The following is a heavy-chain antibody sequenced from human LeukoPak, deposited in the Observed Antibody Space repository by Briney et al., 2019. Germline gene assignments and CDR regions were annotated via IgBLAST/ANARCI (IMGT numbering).Heavy chain of an antibody. V-gene: IGHV1-2*06. CDR1: GYTFTGYY. Sequence: ASVKVSCKASGYTFTGYYMHWVRQAPGQGLEWMGRTNPNSGGTNYAQKFQGRVTMTRDTSISTAYMELSRLRSDDTAVYYCARDPFGQGWGYCSSTSCYPDYWGQGTLVTVSS. J-gene: IGHJ4*02. D-gene: IGHD2-2*01. CDR2: TNPNSGGT. CDR3: ARDPFGQGWGYCSSTSCYPDY.